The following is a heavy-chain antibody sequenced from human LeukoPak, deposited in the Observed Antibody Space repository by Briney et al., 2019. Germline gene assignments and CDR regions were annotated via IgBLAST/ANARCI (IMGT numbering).Heavy chain of an antibody. CDR2: IIPIFGTA. D-gene: IGHD4-23*01. J-gene: IGHJ4*02. CDR1: GGTFSSYA. Sequence: ASVKVSCKASGGTFSSYAISWVRQAPGQGLEWMGGIIPIFGTANYAQKFQGRVTMTRNTSISTAYMELSSLRSEDTAVYYCARGLAPYGGNDYWGQGTLVTVSS. V-gene: IGHV1-69*05. CDR3: ARGLAPYGGNDY.